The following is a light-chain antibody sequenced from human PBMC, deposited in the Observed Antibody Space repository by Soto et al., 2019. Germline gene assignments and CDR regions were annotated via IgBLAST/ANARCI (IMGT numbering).Light chain of an antibody. Sequence: QSVLTQPPSVSGAPGQRVTISCTGSSSNIGAGYDVNWYQQFPGTAPNLLIQGNNIRPSGVPDRFSGSKSGTSASLAITGLQAEDEADYSCQSYDSSLSGYVFGTGTKLTVL. CDR3: QSYDSSLSGYV. CDR2: GNN. CDR1: SSNIGAGYD. J-gene: IGLJ1*01. V-gene: IGLV1-40*01.